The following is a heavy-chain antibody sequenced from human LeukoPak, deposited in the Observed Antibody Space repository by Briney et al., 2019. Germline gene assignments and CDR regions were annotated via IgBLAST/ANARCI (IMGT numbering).Heavy chain of an antibody. D-gene: IGHD2-2*01. V-gene: IGHV3-23*01. Sequence: GGSLRLSCVTSGFTFSSYAMNWVRQAPGKGLEWVSGIRNSGETTYYADSVKGRFTISRDNSKNTLYLQMNSLRAEDTAVYYCATRRTSWDYWGQGTLVTVSS. CDR1: GFTFSSYA. CDR3: ATRRTSWDY. J-gene: IGHJ4*02. CDR2: IRNSGETT.